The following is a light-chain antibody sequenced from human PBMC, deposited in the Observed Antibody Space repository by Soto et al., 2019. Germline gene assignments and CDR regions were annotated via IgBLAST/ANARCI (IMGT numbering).Light chain of an antibody. CDR3: QQRSNCPPAT. J-gene: IGKJ4*01. CDR2: DAS. V-gene: IGKV3-11*01. Sequence: IVLTQSPATLSLSPGQRATLFCRASQSVSSYLAWYQQKPGQAPRLLIYDASSRATGIPARFSGSGSGTDFTLTISSLEPEDSAVYYCQQRSNCPPATFGGGTKVEIK. CDR1: QSVSSY.